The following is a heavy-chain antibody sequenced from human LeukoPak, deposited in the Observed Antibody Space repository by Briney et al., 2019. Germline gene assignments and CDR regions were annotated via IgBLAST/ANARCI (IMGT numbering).Heavy chain of an antibody. J-gene: IGHJ4*02. V-gene: IGHV4-61*02. CDR3: ARAGESSGYPSDY. CDR1: GGSISSGSYY. Sequence: PSETLSLTCTVSGGSISSGSYYWSWIRQPAGKGLEWIGRIYTSGSTNYNPSLKSRVTISVDTSKNQFSLKLSSVTAADTAVYYCARAGESSGYPSDYWGQGTLVTVSS. CDR2: IYTSGST. D-gene: IGHD3-22*01.